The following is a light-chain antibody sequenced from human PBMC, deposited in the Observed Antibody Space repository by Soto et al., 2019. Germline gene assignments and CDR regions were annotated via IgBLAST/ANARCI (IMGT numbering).Light chain of an antibody. J-gene: IGKJ4*01. V-gene: IGKV3-20*01. CDR1: QSVNNNY. Sequence: EIVLTQSPGTLSLSPGERATLSCRASQSVNNNYLAWYQQKPGQAPSLLIDGASNRATGIPDRFSGSGSATDFTLTISRLEPEDFVVYFCQQSGSSPFTFGGGTKVEIK. CDR2: GAS. CDR3: QQSGSSPFT.